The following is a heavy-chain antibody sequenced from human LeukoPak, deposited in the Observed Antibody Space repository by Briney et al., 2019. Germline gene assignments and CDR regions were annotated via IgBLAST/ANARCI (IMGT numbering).Heavy chain of an antibody. V-gene: IGHV3-74*01. CDR2: INPDGSKT. Sequence: GGSLRLSCVASEFTLSNYWMHWVRQVPGKGLVWVSRINPDGSKTDYADSVKGRFTISRDNAKNTLYLQLNSLRVEDTAVYYCGRGRLRHLGVGWIDPWGQGTLVSVSS. CDR1: EFTLSNYW. D-gene: IGHD3-9*01. CDR3: GRGRLRHLGVGWIDP. J-gene: IGHJ5*02.